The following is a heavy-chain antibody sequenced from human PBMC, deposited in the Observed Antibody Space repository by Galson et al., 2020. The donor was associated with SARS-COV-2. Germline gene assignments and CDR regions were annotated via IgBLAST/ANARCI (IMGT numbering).Heavy chain of an antibody. CDR2: IHYSGST. Sequence: ASETLSLTCTVSGGSISSGVYYWSWIRQHPGKGLEWIGYIHYSGSTYHNPSLKSRVSISVDKSKNQFSLKLSSVTAADTAVYYCATNGDHKFFGDSGPSYFDYWGQGTLVTVSS. D-gene: IGHD4-17*01. CDR1: GGSISSGVYY. CDR3: ATNGDHKFFGDSGPSYFDY. V-gene: IGHV4-31*03. J-gene: IGHJ4*02.